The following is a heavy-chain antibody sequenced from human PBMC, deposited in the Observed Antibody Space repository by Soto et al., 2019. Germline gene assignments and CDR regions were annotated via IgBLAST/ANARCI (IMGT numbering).Heavy chain of an antibody. CDR2: IRGSDGST. Sequence: EVQVLESGGELVQPGGSLRLSCAASEFPFSSYDMSWVRQAPGKGLDWVSVIRGSDGSTYYANSVKGRFTISRDNSKNTLFLQMNSLRAEDTAIYYCTKGGHLDYWGPGTLVTVSS. J-gene: IGHJ4*02. D-gene: IGHD3-10*01. CDR3: TKGGHLDY. V-gene: IGHV3-23*01. CDR1: EFPFSSYD.